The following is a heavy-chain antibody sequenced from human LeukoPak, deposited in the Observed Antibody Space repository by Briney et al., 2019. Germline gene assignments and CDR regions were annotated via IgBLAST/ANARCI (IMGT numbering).Heavy chain of an antibody. D-gene: IGHD3-16*01. J-gene: IGHJ5*02. CDR3: ASLFGEFDP. Sequence: GGTLRLSCAASGFTFDDYAMHWVRQAPGKGLGWVSGISWNSGSIGYADSVKGRFAISRDNAKNSLYLQMNSLRAEDTALYYCASLFGEFDPWGQGTLVTVSS. CDR1: GFTFDDYA. V-gene: IGHV3-9*01. CDR2: ISWNSGSI.